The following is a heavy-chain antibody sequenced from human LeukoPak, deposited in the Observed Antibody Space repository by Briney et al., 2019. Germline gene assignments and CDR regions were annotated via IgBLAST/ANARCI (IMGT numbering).Heavy chain of an antibody. CDR2: IYTNGTT. CDR3: AKEDIVVVTKYIHYGMDV. CDR1: GGSVRNYC. D-gene: IGHD2-15*01. Sequence: SETLSLTCIVSGGSVRNYCWTWIRQPAGKGLQWIGRIYTNGTTNYSPSLKSRVTMSVDMSKNQFSLKLTSVTAADTAVYYCAKEDIVVVTKYIHYGMDVWGQGTTVTVSS. J-gene: IGHJ6*02. V-gene: IGHV4-4*07.